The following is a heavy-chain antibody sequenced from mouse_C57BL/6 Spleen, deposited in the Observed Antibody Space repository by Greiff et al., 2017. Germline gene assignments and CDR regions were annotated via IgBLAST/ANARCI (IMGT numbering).Heavy chain of an antibody. D-gene: IGHD3-2*02. Sequence: VQLKESGAELVRPGASVKLSCTASGFNIKDDYMHWVKQRPEQGLEWIGWIDPENGDTEYASKFQGKATITADTSSNTAYLQLSSLTSEDTAVYYCTSDSSGMDYWGQGTSVTVSS. CDR2: IDPENGDT. CDR3: TSDSSGMDY. V-gene: IGHV14-4*01. CDR1: GFNIKDDY. J-gene: IGHJ4*01.